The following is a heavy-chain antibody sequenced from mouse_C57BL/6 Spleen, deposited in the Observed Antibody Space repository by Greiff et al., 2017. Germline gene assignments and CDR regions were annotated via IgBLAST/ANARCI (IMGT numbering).Heavy chain of an antibody. CDR3: ACSDSTGYVFAY. V-gene: IGHV1-52*01. D-gene: IGHD3-2*02. Sequence: VQLQQSGAELVRPGSSVKLSCKASGYTFTSYWMHWVKQRPIQGLEWIGNIDPSDSDTHYNQKFKDKATLTVDKSSSTAYMHLSSLTSGDSAVYYGACSDSTGYVFAYWGQGTLVTVSA. J-gene: IGHJ3*01. CDR2: IDPSDSDT. CDR1: GYTFTSYW.